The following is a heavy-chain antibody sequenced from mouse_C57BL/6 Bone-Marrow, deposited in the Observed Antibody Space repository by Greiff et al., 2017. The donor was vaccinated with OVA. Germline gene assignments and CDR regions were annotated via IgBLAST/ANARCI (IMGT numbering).Heavy chain of an antibody. Sequence: VQLKQPVAELVRPGASVKLSCTASGFNIKNTYMHWVKQRPEQGLEWIGRIDPANGNTKYAPKFQGKATITADTSSNTAYLQLSSLTSEDTAIYYCALYYYGLHWYFDVWGTGTTVTVSS. V-gene: IGHV14-3*01. J-gene: IGHJ1*03. D-gene: IGHD1-1*01. CDR3: ALYYYGLHWYFDV. CDR2: IDPANGNT. CDR1: GFNIKNTY.